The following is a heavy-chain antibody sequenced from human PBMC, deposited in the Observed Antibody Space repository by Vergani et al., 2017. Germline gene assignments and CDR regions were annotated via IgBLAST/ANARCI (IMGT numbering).Heavy chain of an antibody. D-gene: IGHD1-26*01. CDR3: ARDHAGSGSYMARFDP. V-gene: IGHV1-2*02. Sequence: QVHLVQSGAEVKKPGASVKISCRTSGYTFIDYYIHWIRQAPGQGLEWMGWINPKSGVTNYAQKFQGRVTMTRDTSISTAYMELTSLTSADTAIFYCARDHAGSGSYMARFDPWGQGSPVIVSS. CDR1: GYTFIDYY. J-gene: IGHJ5*02. CDR2: INPKSGVT.